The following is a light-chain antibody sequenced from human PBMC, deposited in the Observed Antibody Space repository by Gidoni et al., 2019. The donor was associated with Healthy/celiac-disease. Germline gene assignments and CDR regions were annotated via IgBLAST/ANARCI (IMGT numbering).Light chain of an antibody. Sequence: DIQMTQSPSSLSASGGDRVSITCRASQSISSYLNWYQQKPGIAPKLLIYAASSLQSGVPSRFSGRGSGTDFTLTISSLQPEDFATYYCQQSYSTPLTVGQGTKLEIK. J-gene: IGKJ2*01. CDR1: QSISSY. CDR3: QQSYSTPLT. V-gene: IGKV1-39*01. CDR2: AAS.